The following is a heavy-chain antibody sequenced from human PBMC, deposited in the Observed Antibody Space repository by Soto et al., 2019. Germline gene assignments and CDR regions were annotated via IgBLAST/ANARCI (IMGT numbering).Heavy chain of an antibody. J-gene: IGHJ5*02. CDR2: VYSGGTT. Sequence: GGSLRLSCVASGFAVSNNYMNWVRQAPGKGLEWVSVVYSGGTTYYADSVRGRFTVSRDDSKNTLFLQMSSLRAEDTAVYYCARAGSPFDSDSSGYWWFDHWGQGTLVTVSS. V-gene: IGHV3-53*01. CDR3: ARAGSPFDSDSSGYWWFDH. CDR1: GFAVSNNY. D-gene: IGHD3-22*01.